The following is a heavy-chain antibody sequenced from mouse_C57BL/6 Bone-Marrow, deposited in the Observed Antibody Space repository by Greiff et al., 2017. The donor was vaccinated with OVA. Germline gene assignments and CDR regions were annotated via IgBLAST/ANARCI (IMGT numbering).Heavy chain of an antibody. V-gene: IGHV1-42*01. D-gene: IGHD1-1*01. CDR3: ARSTVVAGNYAMDY. CDR1: GYSFTGYY. CDR2: INPSTGGT. Sequence: EVQGVESGPELVKPGASVKISCKASGYSFTGYYMNWVKQSPEKSLEWIGEINPSTGGTTYNQKFKAKATLTVDKSSNPAYMQLKSLTSEDSAVDYCARSTVVAGNYAMDYWGQGTSVTVSS. J-gene: IGHJ4*01.